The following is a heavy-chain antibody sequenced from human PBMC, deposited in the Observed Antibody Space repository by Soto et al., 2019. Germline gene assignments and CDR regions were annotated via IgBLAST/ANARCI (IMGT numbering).Heavy chain of an antibody. J-gene: IGHJ6*01. CDR2: ISTGSSST. Sequence: QVQLVESGGGLVKPGGSLRLSCVASGFTFSDYYMNWIRQAPGKGLEWLSYISTGSSSTIYAESVKGRFTISRDNAKNSLYLQMHSLRAEDTAVYYCARTQGARLTIYYDRDVGGQGTTVPVSS. D-gene: IGHD2-21*02. V-gene: IGHV3-11*06. CDR1: GFTFSDYY. CDR3: ARTQGARLTIYYDRDV.